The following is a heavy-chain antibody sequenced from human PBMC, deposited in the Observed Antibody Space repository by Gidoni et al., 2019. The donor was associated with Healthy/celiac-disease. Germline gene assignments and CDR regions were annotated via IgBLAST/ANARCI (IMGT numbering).Heavy chain of an antibody. Sequence: QVQLVQSGAEVKKPGASVKVSCKASGYTFTSYAMHWVRQAPGQRLEWMGWINAGNGNTKYSQKFQGRVTITRDTSASTAYMELSSLRSEDTAVYYCARVFDILTGYSNPESWYFDLWGRGTLVTVSS. CDR3: ARVFDILTGYSNPESWYFDL. V-gene: IGHV1-3*01. CDR1: GYTFTSYA. CDR2: INAGNGNT. D-gene: IGHD3-9*01. J-gene: IGHJ2*01.